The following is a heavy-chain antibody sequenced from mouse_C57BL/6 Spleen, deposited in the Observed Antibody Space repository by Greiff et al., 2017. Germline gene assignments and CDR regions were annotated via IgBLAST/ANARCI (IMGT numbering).Heavy chain of an antibody. CDR2: ISDGGSYT. Sequence: EVMLVESGGGLVKPGGSLKLSCAASGFTFSSYAMSWFRQTPEKRLEWVATISDGGSYTYYPDNVKGRFTISRDNAKNNLYLQMSHLKSEDTAMYYCARSPMVTVYYFDYWGQCTTLTVSS. D-gene: IGHD2-2*01. V-gene: IGHV5-4*03. CDR3: ARSPMVTVYYFDY. CDR1: GFTFSSYA. J-gene: IGHJ2*01.